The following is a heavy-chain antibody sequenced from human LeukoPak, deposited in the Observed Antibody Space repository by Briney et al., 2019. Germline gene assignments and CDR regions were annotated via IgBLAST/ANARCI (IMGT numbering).Heavy chain of an antibody. V-gene: IGHV5-51*01. J-gene: IGHJ4*02. CDR2: IFPGDSDT. CDR3: ARGSGYSSAREVDY. D-gene: IGHD6-19*01. CDR1: GYSFTSHW. Sequence: RGEPLTISCKASGYSFTSHWIGWVRQMSAQGLAWMGVIFPGDSDTSYSPSFQGQVTISVDKSITTAYLQWSSLKASDTAMYFCARGSGYSSAREVDYWGQGTLVTVSS.